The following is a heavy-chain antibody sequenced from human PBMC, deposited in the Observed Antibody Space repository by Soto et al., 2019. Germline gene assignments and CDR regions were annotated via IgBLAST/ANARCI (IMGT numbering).Heavy chain of an antibody. V-gene: IGHV3-23*01. CDR2: ISGSGGST. CDR1: GYTFSSYA. CDR3: AKHKSPYDLCSGYVYCMNV. D-gene: IGHD3-3*01. Sequence: GGSLRLSCAASGYTFSSYAMSWVRQAQGTGLEWDSAISGSGGSTYYADSVKGRFTISRDNSKNTLYLQMISLRAEDTDVYYCAKHKSPYDLCSGYVYCMNVWRQWTRVTF. J-gene: IGHJ6*02.